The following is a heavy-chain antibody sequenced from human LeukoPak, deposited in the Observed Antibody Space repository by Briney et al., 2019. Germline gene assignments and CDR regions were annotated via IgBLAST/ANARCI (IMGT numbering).Heavy chain of an antibody. CDR2: ISTRIDYM. CDR3: ARAIFSRGWYLVDY. J-gene: IGHJ4*02. Sequence: PGGSLRLSCAASGFPFSSYSMNWVRRAPGRGLEWVSSISTRIDYMYYADSVKGRFTISRDNAKNSLYLQMNSLRAEHTAVYYCARAIFSRGWYLVDYWGQGTLVTVSS. CDR1: GFPFSSYS. V-gene: IGHV3-21*01. D-gene: IGHD6-19*01.